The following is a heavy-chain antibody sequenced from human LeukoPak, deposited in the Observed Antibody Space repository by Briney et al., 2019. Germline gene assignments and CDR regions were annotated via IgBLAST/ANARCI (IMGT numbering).Heavy chain of an antibody. CDR3: ARDSGFSGTQRGEY. Sequence: GGSLRLSCAASGFTFSNYWMSWVRQAPGKGLEWVANIKHDGTDKYYVDSVKGRFTISRDNAKNSLFLQMNSLRAEDTAVYYCARDSGFSGTQRGEYWGQGTLVTVSS. CDR1: GFTFSNYW. J-gene: IGHJ4*02. D-gene: IGHD3/OR15-3a*01. V-gene: IGHV3-7*01. CDR2: IKHDGTDK.